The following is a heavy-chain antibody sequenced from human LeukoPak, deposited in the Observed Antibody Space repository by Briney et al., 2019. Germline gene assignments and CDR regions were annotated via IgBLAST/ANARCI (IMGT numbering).Heavy chain of an antibody. Sequence: GGSLRLSCAASGFTFSTYWMSWVRQAPGKGLEGVANIKQDGSEKYYVDSVKGRFTISRDNAKNSLWLQMNSLRAEDTAVYYCGGGGVGEYSSSSGGFDYWGQGTLVTVSS. CDR2: IKQDGSEK. D-gene: IGHD6-6*01. J-gene: IGHJ4*02. V-gene: IGHV3-7*04. CDR3: GGGGVGEYSSSSGGFDY. CDR1: GFTFSTYW.